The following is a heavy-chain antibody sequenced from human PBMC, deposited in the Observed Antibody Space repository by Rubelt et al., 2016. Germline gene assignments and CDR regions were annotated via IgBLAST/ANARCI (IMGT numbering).Heavy chain of an antibody. CDR3: VRDEYGVGGDP. V-gene: IGHV3-48*03. Sequence: EVQLVESGGGLVQPGGSLRLSCAASGFSFNIYEMNWVRQAPGKGLEWVSYITASGGARYYAYAVKGRFTVSRDNAKNLLYLQMNNVTDDDTALYYCVRDEYGVGGDPWGQGTLVTVSS. CDR2: ITASGGAR. CDR1: GFSFNIYE. J-gene: IGHJ5*02. D-gene: IGHD2/OR15-2a*01.